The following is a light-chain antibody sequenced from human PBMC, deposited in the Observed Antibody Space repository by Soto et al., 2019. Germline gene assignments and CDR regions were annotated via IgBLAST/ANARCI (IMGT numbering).Light chain of an antibody. V-gene: IGLV2-14*01. Sequence: QSALTQPASVSGSPGQSTTISCTGTSSDVGGYNYVSWYQQHPGKAPKLIIYDVSNRPSGVSNRFSGSKSGNTASLTISGLQAEDEADYFCTSYTSSITLDVLFGGGTKLTVL. CDR1: SSDVGGYNY. J-gene: IGLJ2*01. CDR3: TSYTSSITLDVL. CDR2: DVS.